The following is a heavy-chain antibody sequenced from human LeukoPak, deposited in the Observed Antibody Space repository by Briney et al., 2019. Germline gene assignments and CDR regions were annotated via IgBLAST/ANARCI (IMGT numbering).Heavy chain of an antibody. D-gene: IGHD6-25*01. V-gene: IGHV3-21*01. J-gene: IGHJ6*02. CDR2: ISSSSSYI. CDR3: ARDAAPIPFNYYGMDV. Sequence: GGSLRLSCAASGFTFSSYSMNWVRQAPGKGLEWVSSISSSSSYIYYADSVKGRFTISRDNAKNSLYLQMNSLRAEDTAVYYCARDAAPIPFNYYGMDVWGQGTTVTVSS. CDR1: GFTFSSYS.